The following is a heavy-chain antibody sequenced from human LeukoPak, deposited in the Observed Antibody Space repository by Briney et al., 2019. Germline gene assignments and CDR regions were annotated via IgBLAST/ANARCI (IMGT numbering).Heavy chain of an antibody. CDR1: GGSISSYY. J-gene: IGHJ6*03. V-gene: IGHV4-59*01. D-gene: IGHD2/OR15-2a*01. CDR3: ARSLSRYYYYYMDV. Sequence: SETLSLTCTVSGGSISSYYWSWIRQPPGKGLEWIGYIYYSGSTNYNPPLKSRVTISVDTSKNQFSLKPSSVTAADTAVYYCARSLSRYYYYYMDVWGKGATVTVSS. CDR2: IYYSGST.